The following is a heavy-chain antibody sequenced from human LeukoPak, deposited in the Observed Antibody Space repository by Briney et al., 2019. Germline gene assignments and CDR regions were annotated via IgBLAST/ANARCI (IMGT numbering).Heavy chain of an antibody. J-gene: IGHJ4*02. CDR2: IYYSGSA. CDR3: ARAEEQWLHYFDY. CDR1: GGSISSYY. Sequence: SETLSLTCTVSGGSISSYYWSWIRQPPGKGLEWIGYIYYSGSANYNPSLKSRVTISVDTSKNQFSLKLSSVTAADTAVYYCARAEEQWLHYFDYWGQGTLVTVSS. V-gene: IGHV4-59*08. D-gene: IGHD6-19*01.